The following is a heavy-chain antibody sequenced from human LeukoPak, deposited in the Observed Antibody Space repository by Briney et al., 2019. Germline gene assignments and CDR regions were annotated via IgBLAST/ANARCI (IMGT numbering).Heavy chain of an antibody. D-gene: IGHD3-10*01. CDR1: GDSISSGDYY. Sequence: PSETLSLTCTVSGDSISSGDYYWSWIRQPAGKGLEWIGRISSSGSTNYNPSLKSRVTISVDTSKNQFSLKLSSVTAADTAVYYCARVGYYYGSEWFDPWGQGTLVTVSS. J-gene: IGHJ5*02. CDR2: ISSSGST. V-gene: IGHV4-61*02. CDR3: ARVGYYYGSEWFDP.